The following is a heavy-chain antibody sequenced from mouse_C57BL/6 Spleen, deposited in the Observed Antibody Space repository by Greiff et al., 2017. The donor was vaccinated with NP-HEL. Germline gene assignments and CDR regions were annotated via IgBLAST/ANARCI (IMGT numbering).Heavy chain of an antibody. J-gene: IGHJ3*01. D-gene: IGHD1-1*01. CDR2: IDPSDSET. V-gene: IGHV1-52*01. CDR1: GYTFTSYW. Sequence: VQLQQPGAELVRPGSSVKLSCKASGYTFTSYWMHWVKQRPIQGLEWIGNIDPSDSETHYNQKFKDKATLTVDKSSSTAYMQLSSLTSEDSAVYYCARDYYYGSSPAWFAYWGQGTLVTVSA. CDR3: ARDYYYGSSPAWFAY.